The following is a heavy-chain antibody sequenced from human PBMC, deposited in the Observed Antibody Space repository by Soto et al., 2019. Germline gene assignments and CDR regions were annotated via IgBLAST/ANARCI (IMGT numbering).Heavy chain of an antibody. Sequence: QIHLQESGSGLVKPSQTLSLTCAVSGYSISSGAYYRSWIRQPQGKGLEWIGYIFHNGGTYYNPSLESRITISLDRSKNQFSLKVSAVTAADTALYYCARLDGYNSFDFWGQGTLVTVSS. CDR3: ARLDGYNSFDF. CDR1: GYSISSGAYY. J-gene: IGHJ4*02. D-gene: IGHD5-12*01. V-gene: IGHV4-30-2*01. CDR2: IFHNGGT.